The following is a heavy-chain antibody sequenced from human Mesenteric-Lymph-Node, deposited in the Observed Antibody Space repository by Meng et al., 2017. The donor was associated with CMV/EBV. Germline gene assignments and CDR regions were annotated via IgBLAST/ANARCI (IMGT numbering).Heavy chain of an antibody. CDR1: GYSLTNYG. D-gene: IGHD3-3*01. CDR3: ARAGSGYSYYFDY. V-gene: IGHV7-4-1*02. CDR2: INTNTGDP. J-gene: IGHJ4*02. Sequence: KASGYSLTNYGVNWVRQAPGQGLEWMGWINTNTGDPRYAQGFTGRFVFSLDTSVSATYLHISSLKAEDTAVYYCARAGSGYSYYFDYWGQGSLVTVSS.